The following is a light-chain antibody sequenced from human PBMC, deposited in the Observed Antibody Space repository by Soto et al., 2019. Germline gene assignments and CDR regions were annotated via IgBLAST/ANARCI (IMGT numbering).Light chain of an antibody. Sequence: QSALTQSPSASGSPGQSVTISCTGTSSDIGGYDSVSWYQHLPGTAPKLLIYRNDQRPSGVPDRFSGSRSGTSASLAISGLRSEDEADYYCAAWDDSLSGSVFGTGTKVTVL. CDR1: SSDIGGYD. V-gene: IGLV1-47*01. CDR2: RND. J-gene: IGLJ1*01. CDR3: AAWDDSLSGSV.